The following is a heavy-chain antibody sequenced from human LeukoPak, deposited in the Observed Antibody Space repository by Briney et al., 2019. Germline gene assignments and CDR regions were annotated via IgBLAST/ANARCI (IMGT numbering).Heavy chain of an antibody. CDR1: GFTFSSYW. CDR3: EAGGGGMDV. CDR2: IKQDGSEK. D-gene: IGHD2-15*01. Sequence: PGGSLRLSCAASGFTFSSYWTSWVRQAPGKGLEWVANIKQDGSEKYYVDSVKGRFTISRDNAKNSLYLQMNSLGAEDTAVYYCEAGGGGMDVWGQGTTVTVSS. J-gene: IGHJ6*02. V-gene: IGHV3-7*03.